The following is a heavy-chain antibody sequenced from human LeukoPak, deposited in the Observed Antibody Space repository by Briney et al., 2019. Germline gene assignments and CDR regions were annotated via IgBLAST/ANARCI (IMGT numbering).Heavy chain of an antibody. Sequence: PGGSLRLSCAASGFTFSSYSMNWVRQAPGKGLEWVSYISSSSSTIYYADSVKGRFTISRDNAKNSLYLQMNSLRAEDTAVYYCAKVGGYSDYGSGGFDYWGQGTLVTVSS. CDR1: GFTFSSYS. J-gene: IGHJ4*02. CDR2: ISSSSSTI. V-gene: IGHV3-48*01. CDR3: AKVGGYSDYGSGGFDY. D-gene: IGHD5-12*01.